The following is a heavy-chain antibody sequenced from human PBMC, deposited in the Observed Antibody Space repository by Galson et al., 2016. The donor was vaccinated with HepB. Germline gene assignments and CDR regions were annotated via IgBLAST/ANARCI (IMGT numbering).Heavy chain of an antibody. Sequence: SLRLSCAASGLNISSYWLHWVRQAPGTGLVWVSRINRDGSSTGYADSVKGRFAISRDNAKNTLYLQMNSLRAEDSAVYYCASPRGSDFWSNYPYYYYAMDVWGLGTTVTVSS. D-gene: IGHD3-3*01. CDR1: GLNISSYW. J-gene: IGHJ6*02. CDR3: ASPRGSDFWSNYPYYYYAMDV. V-gene: IGHV3-74*01. CDR2: INRDGSST.